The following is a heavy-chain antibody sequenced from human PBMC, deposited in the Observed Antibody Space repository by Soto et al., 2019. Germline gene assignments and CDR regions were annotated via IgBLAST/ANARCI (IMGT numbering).Heavy chain of an antibody. Sequence: EVQLLESGGGLVQPGGSLRLSCAASGFTFSSYAMSWVRQAPGKGLEWVSAISGSGGSTYYADSVKGRFTISRDNSKNTLDLQMNGLRAEDTAVYYCAKVLLWFGELFFDYWGQGTLVTVSS. CDR3: AKVLLWFGELFFDY. CDR1: GFTFSSYA. J-gene: IGHJ4*02. V-gene: IGHV3-23*01. CDR2: ISGSGGST. D-gene: IGHD3-10*01.